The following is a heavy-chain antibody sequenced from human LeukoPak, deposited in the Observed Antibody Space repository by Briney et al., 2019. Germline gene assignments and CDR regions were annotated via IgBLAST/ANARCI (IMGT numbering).Heavy chain of an antibody. CDR1: GGSISSSSYY. CDR3: ARGEYYYDSSGYYEIYFDY. CDR2: IYYSGST. J-gene: IGHJ4*02. V-gene: IGHV4-39*07. Sequence: PSETLSLTCTVSGGSISSSSYYWGWIRQPPGKGLEWIGSIYYSGSTYYNPSLKSRVTISVDTSKNQFSLKLSSVTAADTAVYYCARGEYYYDSSGYYEIYFDYWGQGTLVTVSS. D-gene: IGHD3-22*01.